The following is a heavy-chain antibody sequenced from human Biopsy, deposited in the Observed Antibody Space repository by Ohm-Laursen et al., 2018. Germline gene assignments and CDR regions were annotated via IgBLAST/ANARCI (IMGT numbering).Heavy chain of an antibody. CDR1: GFTFSVYA. CDR2: IWYDGSNE. V-gene: IGHV3-33*01. J-gene: IGHJ6*02. D-gene: IGHD1-26*01. CDR3: ARDPIVGSKADGMDV. Sequence: SLRLSCAASGFTFSVYAMHWVRQAPGKGLEWVSIIWYDGSNEYYADSVKGRFTISRDNSKNTVFLQVSSLRAEDTGVYYCARDPIVGSKADGMDVWGQGTTVTVSS.